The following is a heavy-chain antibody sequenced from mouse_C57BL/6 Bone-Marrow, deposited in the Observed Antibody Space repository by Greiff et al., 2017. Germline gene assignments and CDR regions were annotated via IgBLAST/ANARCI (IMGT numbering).Heavy chain of an antibody. J-gene: IGHJ3*01. D-gene: IGHD1-1*01. V-gene: IGHV1S81*02. Sequence: QVQLQQSGAELVKPGASVKLSCKASGYTFTSYYMYWVKQRPGQGLEWIGDINPSNGGTDFNEKFKSKATLTVDKSSSTAYMQLSSLTSEDSAVYYFTRSGYGGFAYWGQGTLVTVSA. CDR3: TRSGYGGFAY. CDR2: INPSNGGT. CDR1: GYTFTSYY.